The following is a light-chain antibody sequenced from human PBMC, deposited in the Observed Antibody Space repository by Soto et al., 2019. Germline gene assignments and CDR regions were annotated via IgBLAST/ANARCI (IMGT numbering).Light chain of an antibody. V-gene: IGKV3-20*01. CDR2: GAF. Sequence: EIVLTQSPGTLSFSPGERATFSCRASQSVSSNYLAWYQQKPGQAPRLLIYGAFKRATGIPDRFGGSGSGTDFTLTISRMEPEDFAVYCCQQYGSSPRTFGQGTKVDIK. J-gene: IGKJ1*01. CDR3: QQYGSSPRT. CDR1: QSVSSNY.